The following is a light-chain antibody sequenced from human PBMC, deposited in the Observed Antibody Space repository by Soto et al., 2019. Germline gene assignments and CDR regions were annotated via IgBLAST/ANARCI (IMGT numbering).Light chain of an antibody. J-gene: IGLJ1*01. CDR3: ARWDDSLFGQD. Sequence: QSVLTQPPSACATPGQRVTISCSGRSSDAGSNTVNWYQQFPGAAPKLLIYSNDQRPSGVPDRFSAYKSGTSASLAISGPQYEDEADYYCARWDDSLFGQDFGTGTKVTV. V-gene: IGLV1-44*01. CDR1: SSDAGSNT. CDR2: SND.